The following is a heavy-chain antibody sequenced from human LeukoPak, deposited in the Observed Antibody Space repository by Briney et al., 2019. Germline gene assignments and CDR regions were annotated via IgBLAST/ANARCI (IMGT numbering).Heavy chain of an antibody. CDR3: AKDGKWLTYYYYMDV. CDR2: ISWNSGNI. CDR1: GFTFDDYA. D-gene: IGHD5-24*01. V-gene: IGHV3-9*01. Sequence: GGSLRLSYAASGFTFDDYAMHWVRQAPGKGLEWVSGISWNSGNIDYADSVKGRFTISRDNAKNSLYLQMNSLRAEDTALYYCAKDGKWLTYYYYMDVWGKGTTVTVSS. J-gene: IGHJ6*03.